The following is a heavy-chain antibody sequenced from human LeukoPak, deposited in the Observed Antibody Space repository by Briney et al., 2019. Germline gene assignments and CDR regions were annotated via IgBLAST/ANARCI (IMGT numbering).Heavy chain of an antibody. CDR3: TRSSLAVAGTLLGGY. CDR2: IRSKAYGGTT. CDR1: GFTFGDYA. Sequence: GGSLRLSCTASGFTFGDYAMSWFRQAPGKGLEWVGFIRSKAYGGTTEYAASVKGRFAISRDDSKSIAYLQMNSLKTEDTAVYYCTRSSLAVAGTLLGGYWGQGTLVTVSS. V-gene: IGHV3-49*03. D-gene: IGHD6-19*01. J-gene: IGHJ4*02.